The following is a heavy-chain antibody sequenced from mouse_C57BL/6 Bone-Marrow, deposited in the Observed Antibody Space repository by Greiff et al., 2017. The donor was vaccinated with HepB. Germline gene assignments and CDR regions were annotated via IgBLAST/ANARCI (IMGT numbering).Heavy chain of an antibody. D-gene: IGHD2-4*01. CDR3: ARDSALYDYDDYYAMDY. V-gene: IGHV5-4*01. CDR2: ISDGGSYT. CDR1: GFTFSSYA. J-gene: IGHJ4*01. Sequence: EVQLVESGGGLVKPGGSLKLSCAASGFTFSSYAMSWVRQTPEKRLEWVATISDGGSYTYYPDNVKGRFTISRDNAKNNLYLQMSHLKSEDTAMYYCARDSALYDYDDYYAMDYWGQGTSVTVSS.